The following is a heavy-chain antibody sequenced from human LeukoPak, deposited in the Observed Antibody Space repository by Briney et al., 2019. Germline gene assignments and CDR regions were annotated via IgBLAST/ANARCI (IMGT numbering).Heavy chain of an antibody. D-gene: IGHD2-8*02. Sequence: SETLSLTCAVSGGSISSGGYSWSWIRQPPGKGLEWIGYIYHSGSTYYNPSLKSRVTISVDRSKNQFSLKLSSVTAADTAVYYCARVSPGGWFDPWGQGTLVTVSS. V-gene: IGHV4-30-2*01. CDR2: IYHSGST. J-gene: IGHJ5*02. CDR1: GGSISSGGYS. CDR3: ARVSPGGWFDP.